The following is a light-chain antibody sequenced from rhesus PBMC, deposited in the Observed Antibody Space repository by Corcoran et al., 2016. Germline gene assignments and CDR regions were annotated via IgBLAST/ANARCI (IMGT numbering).Light chain of an antibody. CDR3: QHGYGTPFT. V-gene: IGKV1-74*01. CDR1: ENVNNY. J-gene: IGKJ3*01. CDR2: KAS. Sequence: DIQMTQSPSSLSASVGDRVTITCRASENVNNYLNWYQQKPGKAPKLLIYKASTLQSGVPSRFSGSGSGTDYTFTSSSLQPEVVATYYCQHGYGTPFTFGPGTKLDIK.